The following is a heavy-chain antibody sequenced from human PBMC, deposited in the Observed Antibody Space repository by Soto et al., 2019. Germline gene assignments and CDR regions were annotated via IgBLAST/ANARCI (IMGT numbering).Heavy chain of an antibody. J-gene: IGHJ1*01. CDR1: GFTFSSYG. V-gene: IGHV3-33*06. Sequence: GGSLRLSCAASGFTFSSYGMHWVRQAPGKGLEWVAVIWFDGSNKWYADSVKGRFTISRDNAKNTVYLQMSSLRVEDTAVYFCAKGADFFDSSGYKLEYFDHWGQGTLVTVSS. D-gene: IGHD3-22*01. CDR3: AKGADFFDSSGYKLEYFDH. CDR2: IWFDGSNK.